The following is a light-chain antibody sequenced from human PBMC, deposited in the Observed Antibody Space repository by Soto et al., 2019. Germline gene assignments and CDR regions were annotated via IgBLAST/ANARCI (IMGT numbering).Light chain of an antibody. CDR2: EVS. V-gene: IGKV2-30*01. Sequence: DVVMTQSPLSLPVTLGQPASISCRSSQSLVFSDGNVYLNWFHQRPGQSPRRLIYEVSTRDSGVXDXXSACGSGTDFTLKISRVEAEDVGVYYCMQGAQWPWTFGQGTKVEVK. CDR1: QSLVFSDGNVY. J-gene: IGKJ1*01. CDR3: MQGAQWPWT.